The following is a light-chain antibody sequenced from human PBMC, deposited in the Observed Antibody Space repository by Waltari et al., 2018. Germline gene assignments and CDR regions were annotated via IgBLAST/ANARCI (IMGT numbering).Light chain of an antibody. J-gene: IGKJ5*01. V-gene: IGKV2-30*01. CDR1: QTLVYTEGISY. CDR2: KVS. CDR3: MQATHWPVT. Sequence: DVGLTQSPLSLPVTLGQPASISCRSSQTLVYTEGISYLNWFHKRPGQAPRRLIYKVSNRDSGVPDRFSGSGSGTDFTLMISSVEADDVGVYFCMQATHWPVTFGQGTRLEIK.